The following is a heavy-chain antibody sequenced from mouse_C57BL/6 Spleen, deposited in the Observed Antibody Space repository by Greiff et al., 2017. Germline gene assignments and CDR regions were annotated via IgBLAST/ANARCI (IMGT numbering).Heavy chain of an antibody. CDR3: ARPYYYGSSSLDY. D-gene: IGHD1-1*01. J-gene: IGHJ2*01. CDR1: GFTFSDYG. Sequence: EVKVVESGGGLVKPGGSLKLSCAASGFTFSDYGMHWVRQAPEKGLEWVAYISSGSSTIYYADTVTGRFTITRDNAKNTLFLQMTSLRSEDTAIYYCARPYYYGSSSLDYWGQGTTLTVSS. V-gene: IGHV5-17*01. CDR2: ISSGSSTI.